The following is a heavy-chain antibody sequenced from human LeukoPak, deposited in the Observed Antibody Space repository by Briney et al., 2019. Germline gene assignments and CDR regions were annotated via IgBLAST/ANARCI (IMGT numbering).Heavy chain of an antibody. V-gene: IGHV3-74*01. CDR3: TAAQDAGYYYGMDV. CDR1: GFTFSSYW. CDR2: INSDGSST. D-gene: IGHD2-2*01. J-gene: IGHJ6*02. Sequence: PGGSLRLSCAASGFTFSSYWMHWVRQAPGKGLVWVSRINSDGSSTSYADSVKGRFTISRDNAKNTLYLQMNSLRAEDTAVYYCTAAQDAGYYYGMDVWGQGTTVTVSS.